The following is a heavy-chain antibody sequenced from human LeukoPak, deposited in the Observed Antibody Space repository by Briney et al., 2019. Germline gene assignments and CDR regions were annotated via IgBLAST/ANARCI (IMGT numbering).Heavy chain of an antibody. V-gene: IGHV4-4*09. Sequence: SETLSLTCTVSGGSISSYYWSWIRQPPGKGLEWIGYIYTSGSTNYNPSLKSRVTISVDTSKNQFSLKLSSVTAADTAVYYCARETDGDYFDYWGQGTLVTVSS. CDR3: ARETDGDYFDY. CDR2: IYTSGST. D-gene: IGHD4-17*01. J-gene: IGHJ4*02. CDR1: GGSISSYY.